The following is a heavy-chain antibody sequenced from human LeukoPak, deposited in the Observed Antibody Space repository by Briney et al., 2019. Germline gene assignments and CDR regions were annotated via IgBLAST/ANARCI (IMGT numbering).Heavy chain of an antibody. V-gene: IGHV4-39*07. CDR2: IYHSGST. J-gene: IGHJ5*02. D-gene: IGHD6-13*01. CDR3: ARIYSSSWFLNWFDP. CDR1: SASISSSPYF. Sequence: PSETLSLTCTVSSASISSSPYFWGWIRQPPGKGLECIGTIYHSGSTYYNPSLKSRVTISVDTFKNQFSLKLNSVTAADTAVYYCARIYSSSWFLNWFDPWGQGTLVTVSS.